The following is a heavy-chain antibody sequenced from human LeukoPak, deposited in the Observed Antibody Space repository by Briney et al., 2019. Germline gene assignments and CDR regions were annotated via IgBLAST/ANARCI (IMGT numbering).Heavy chain of an antibody. D-gene: IGHD3-10*01. CDR1: GFTFSSYA. CDR2: ISSNGGST. Sequence: PGGSLRLSCAASGFTFSSYAMHWVRQAPGKGLEYVSAISSNGGSTYYANSVKGRFTISRDNAKNSLYLQMNSLRAEDTAVYYCARDPHYYYGSGSFYGMDVWGQGTTVTVSS. J-gene: IGHJ6*02. CDR3: ARDPHYYYGSGSFYGMDV. V-gene: IGHV3-64*01.